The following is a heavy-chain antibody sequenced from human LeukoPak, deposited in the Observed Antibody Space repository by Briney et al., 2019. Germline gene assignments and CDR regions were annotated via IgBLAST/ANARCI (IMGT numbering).Heavy chain of an antibody. CDR3: ARTGSSYSSSSGWFDP. CDR1: GGSIRSYY. J-gene: IGHJ5*02. V-gene: IGHV4-59*01. CDR2: IFYSGST. D-gene: IGHD6-6*01. Sequence: SETLSLTCTVSGGSIRSYYWSWIRQPPGKGLEWIGYIFYSGSTYYSPSLKSRVTISLYTSKNQFSLKLSSVTAADTAVYYCARTGSSYSSSSGWFDPWGQGTLVTVSS.